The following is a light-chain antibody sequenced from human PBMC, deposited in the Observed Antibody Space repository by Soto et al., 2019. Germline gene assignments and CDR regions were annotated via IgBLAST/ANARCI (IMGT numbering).Light chain of an antibody. V-gene: IGKV3-20*01. CDR1: QSVSSSY. CDR3: QQYGSSPYT. Sequence: EIELTQSPGTLSLSPGERATLSCRASQSVSSSYLAWYQQKPGQAPRLLIYGASSRVTGIPDRFSGSGSGTDFSLTTSRVEPEDFAVYYCQQYGSSPYTFGQGTKLEIK. CDR2: GAS. J-gene: IGKJ2*01.